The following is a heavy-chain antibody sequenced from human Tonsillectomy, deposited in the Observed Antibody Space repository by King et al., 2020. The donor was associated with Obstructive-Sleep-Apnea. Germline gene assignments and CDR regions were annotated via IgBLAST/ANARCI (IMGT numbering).Heavy chain of an antibody. CDR3: ARSRKEMATIGDYYSGMDV. D-gene: IGHD5-24*01. J-gene: IGHJ6*02. CDR2: IIPFFGIA. CDR1: GGTFSSYA. V-gene: IGHV1-69*09. Sequence: QLVQSGAEVKNSGSSVKVSCKASGGTFSSYAISWVRQAPGQGLEWMGRIIPFFGIANYAQKFQGRVTITADKSTSTAYMELSSLRSEDTAVYYCARSRKEMATIGDYYSGMDVWGQGTTVTVSS.